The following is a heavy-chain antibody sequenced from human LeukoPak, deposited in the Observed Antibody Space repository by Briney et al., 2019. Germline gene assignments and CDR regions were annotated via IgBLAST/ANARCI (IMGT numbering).Heavy chain of an antibody. Sequence: PGRSLRLSCAASGFTFSSYAMHWVRQAPGKGLEWVALIWNDGRNKYYADSVRGRFTISRDDSKNTVYLQMNSLRDEDTALYYCVREAGYCASVCLKSNWFDPWGQGTLVTVSS. CDR2: IWNDGRNK. CDR1: GFTFSSYA. J-gene: IGHJ5*02. V-gene: IGHV3-33*01. D-gene: IGHD2-21*02. CDR3: VREAGYCASVCLKSNWFDP.